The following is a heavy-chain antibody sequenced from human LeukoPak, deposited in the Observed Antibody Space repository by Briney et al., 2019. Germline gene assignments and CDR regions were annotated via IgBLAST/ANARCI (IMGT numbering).Heavy chain of an antibody. CDR3: ARDLSVDIVATILVRYYFDY. CDR1: GYTFTGYY. V-gene: IGHV1-2*02. Sequence: ASVKVSCKASGYTFTGYYMHWVRQAPGQGLEWMGWINPNSGGTNYAQKFQGRVTMTRDTSISTAYMELSRLRSDDTAVYYCARDLSVDIVATILVRYYFDYWGQGTLVTVSS. D-gene: IGHD5-12*01. J-gene: IGHJ4*02. CDR2: INPNSGGT.